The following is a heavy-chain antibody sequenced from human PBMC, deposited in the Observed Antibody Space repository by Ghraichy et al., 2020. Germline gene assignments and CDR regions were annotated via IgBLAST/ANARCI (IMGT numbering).Heavy chain of an antibody. Sequence: SETLSLTCAVYGGSFSGYYWSWIRQPPGKGLEWIGEINHSGSTNYNPSLKSRVTISVDTSKNQFSLKLSSVTAADTAVYYCARRQAPNYYGSGSPFLYWGQGTLDTVSS. D-gene: IGHD3-10*01. V-gene: IGHV4-34*01. CDR1: GGSFSGYY. CDR2: INHSGST. CDR3: ARRQAPNYYGSGSPFLY. J-gene: IGHJ4*02.